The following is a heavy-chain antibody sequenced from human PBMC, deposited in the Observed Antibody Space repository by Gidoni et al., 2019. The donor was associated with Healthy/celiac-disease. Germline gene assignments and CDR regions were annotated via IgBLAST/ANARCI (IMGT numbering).Heavy chain of an antibody. Sequence: EVQLVESGGGLVQPGGSLKLSCAASGFTFSGSAMHWVRQASGKGLEWVGRIRSKANSYATAYAASVKGRFTISRDDSKNTAYLQMNSLKTEDTAVYYCTRHDTAMADYWGQGTLVTVSS. CDR3: TRHDTAMADY. V-gene: IGHV3-73*01. J-gene: IGHJ4*02. CDR2: IRSKANSYAT. CDR1: GFTFSGSA. D-gene: IGHD5-18*01.